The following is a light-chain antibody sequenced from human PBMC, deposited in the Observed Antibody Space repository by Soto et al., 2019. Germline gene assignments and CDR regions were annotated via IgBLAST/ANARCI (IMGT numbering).Light chain of an antibody. Sequence: GEKARLSCKTSQSVSGSLGWYQQKPGQAPRLIIYDAYNRATGIPDRFSGSGSGTDFTLTISRLDNEDFAMYYCQKYAASSWTFGQGTKVDIK. CDR1: QSVSGS. CDR2: DAY. CDR3: QKYAASSWT. J-gene: IGKJ1*01. V-gene: IGKV3-20*01.